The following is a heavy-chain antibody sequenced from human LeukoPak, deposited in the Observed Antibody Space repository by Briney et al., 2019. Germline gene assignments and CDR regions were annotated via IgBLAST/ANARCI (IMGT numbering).Heavy chain of an antibody. J-gene: IGHJ6*04. Sequence: GGSLRLSCAASGFTFSSYEMNWVRQAPGKGLEWVSYISSSGSTINYADSVKGRFTISRDNAKNSLNLQMESLRAEDTAVYYCAELGITMIGGVWGKGTTVTISS. CDR2: ISSSGSTI. V-gene: IGHV3-48*03. CDR3: AELGITMIGGV. CDR1: GFTFSSYE. D-gene: IGHD3-10*02.